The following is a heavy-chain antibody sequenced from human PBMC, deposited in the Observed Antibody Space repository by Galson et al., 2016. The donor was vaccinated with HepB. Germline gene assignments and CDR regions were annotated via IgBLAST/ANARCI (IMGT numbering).Heavy chain of an antibody. CDR2: ISSRSSYL. CDR1: GFALGIYP. D-gene: IGHD3-9*01. CDR3: ARIKHFDTLTGQGPFHY. J-gene: IGHJ4*02. Sequence: SLRLSCAVSGFALGIYPMAWVRQAPGRGLQWVSSISSRSSYLYYADSLKGRFTISRDNAKNSLYLQMNSLRAEDTALYYCARIKHFDTLTGQGPFHYWGQGTLVTVSS. V-gene: IGHV3-21*01.